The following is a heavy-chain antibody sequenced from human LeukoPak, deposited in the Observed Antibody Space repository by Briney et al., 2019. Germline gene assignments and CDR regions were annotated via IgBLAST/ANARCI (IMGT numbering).Heavy chain of an antibody. V-gene: IGHV3-23*01. D-gene: IGHD2-15*01. Sequence: GGSLRLSCAASGFTFSNAWMSWVRQAPGKGLEWVSGISGSGGSTHYEDSVKGRFTISRDNSKNTLYLQMNSLRAEDTAVYYCAKNSGGTCYSHLDYWGQGTLVTVSS. J-gene: IGHJ4*02. CDR1: GFTFSNAW. CDR2: ISGSGGST. CDR3: AKNSGGTCYSHLDY.